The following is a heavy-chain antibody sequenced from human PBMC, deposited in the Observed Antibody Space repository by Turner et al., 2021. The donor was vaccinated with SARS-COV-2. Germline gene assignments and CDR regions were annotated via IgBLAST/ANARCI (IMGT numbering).Heavy chain of an antibody. V-gene: IGHV3-7*01. CDR3: ARSSFRMYFAH. Sequence: EVQLVESGGGLVQPGGSRRLSGAASGFALSSSWMNWIRQAPGKWLEWVATINDAVSEEYYVGSVKGRFIISRDNAKNSMYLQLNSLRAEDTAVYYCARSSFRMYFAHWGHGTLVTVSS. CDR2: INDAVSEE. D-gene: IGHD2-2*01. J-gene: IGHJ4*01. CDR1: GFALSSSW.